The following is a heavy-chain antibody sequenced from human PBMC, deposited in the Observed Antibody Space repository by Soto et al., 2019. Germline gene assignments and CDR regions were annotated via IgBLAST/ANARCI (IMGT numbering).Heavy chain of an antibody. CDR1: GFTFSRYW. CDR2: IKQDGSEK. V-gene: IGHV3-7*05. J-gene: IGHJ6*03. Sequence: LRLSCAASGFTFSRYWMSWVRQAPGKGLEWVANIKQDGSEKYYVDSVKGRFTISRDNAKNSLYLQMNSLRAEDTAVYYCARRTEVVVAARVYYYYYYMDVWGKGTTVTVSS. D-gene: IGHD2-15*01. CDR3: ARRTEVVVAARVYYYYYYMDV.